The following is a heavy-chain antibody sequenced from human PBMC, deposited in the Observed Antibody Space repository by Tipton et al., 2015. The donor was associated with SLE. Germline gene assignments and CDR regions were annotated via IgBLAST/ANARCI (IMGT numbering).Heavy chain of an antibody. CDR3: AREIGYCSSTSCYSYYGMDV. V-gene: IGHV4-39*07. CDR2: IYYSGST. J-gene: IGHJ6*02. Sequence: TLSLTCTVSGGSISSSSYYWGWIRQPPGKGLEWIGSIYYSGSTYYNPSLKSRVTISVDTSKNQFSLKLSSVTAADTAVYYCAREIGYCSSTSCYSYYGMDVWGQGTTVTVSS. D-gene: IGHD2-2*01. CDR1: GGSISSSSYY.